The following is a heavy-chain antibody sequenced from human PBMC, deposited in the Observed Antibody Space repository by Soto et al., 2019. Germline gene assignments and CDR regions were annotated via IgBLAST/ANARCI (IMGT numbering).Heavy chain of an antibody. Sequence: AAVKVSCKASGYSFTNFPINWVGQAPGQRREGMGWINGGNGNTQYSQKFQGRVIISRDTSASTAYMELSSLRSADTAVYYCARQSSITFDYWGLGTLVTVSS. CDR1: GYSFTNFP. V-gene: IGHV1-3*01. CDR3: ARQSSITFDY. J-gene: IGHJ4*02. CDR2: INGGNGNT. D-gene: IGHD1-20*01.